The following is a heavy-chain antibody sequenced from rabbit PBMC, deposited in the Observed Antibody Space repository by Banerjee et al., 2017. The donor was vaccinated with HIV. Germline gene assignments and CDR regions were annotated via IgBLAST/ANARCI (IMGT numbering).Heavy chain of an antibody. Sequence: QSLEESGGDLVKPGASLTLTCTASGFSFSSSYYMCWVRQAPGKGLEWIACIYADSSGSTYYASWAKGRFTISKTSSTTVTLQMTSLTAADTATYFCARDEDSSGAYGFNLWGPGTLVTVS. J-gene: IGHJ4*01. CDR1: GFSFSSSYY. D-gene: IGHD1-1*01. V-gene: IGHV1S40*01. CDR3: ARDEDSSGAYGFNL. CDR2: IYADSSGST.